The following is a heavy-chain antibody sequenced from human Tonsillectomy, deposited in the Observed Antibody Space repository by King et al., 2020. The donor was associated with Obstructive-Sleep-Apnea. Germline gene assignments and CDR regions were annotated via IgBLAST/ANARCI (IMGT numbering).Heavy chain of an antibody. D-gene: IGHD2-15*01. CDR1: EFTFSSYW. V-gene: IGHV3-7*01. J-gene: IGHJ4*02. CDR2: IKQDGSEK. CDR3: VRGGGVVATF. Sequence: VQLVEAGGGVVQPGGSLRLSCAASEFTFSSYWMSWVRQAPGKGLEWVANIKQDGSEKNYVASVKGRFTISRDNAKNSLYLQMNSLRAEDTAVYYCVRGGGVVATFWGQGTLVTVSS.